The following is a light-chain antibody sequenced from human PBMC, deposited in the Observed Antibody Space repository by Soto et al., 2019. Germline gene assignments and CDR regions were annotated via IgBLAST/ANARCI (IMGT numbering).Light chain of an antibody. J-gene: IGKJ3*01. V-gene: IGKV1-27*01. CDR1: QGIANY. Sequence: DIQMTQSPSSLAASVGDRVTISCRASQGIANYLAWYQQKPGKVPKLLIYAASTLQSGVSSRFTGSGSGTDFTLTISSLQPEDVATYYCQNYNCPPFTFGPGTKVDLK. CDR2: AAS. CDR3: QNYNCPPFT.